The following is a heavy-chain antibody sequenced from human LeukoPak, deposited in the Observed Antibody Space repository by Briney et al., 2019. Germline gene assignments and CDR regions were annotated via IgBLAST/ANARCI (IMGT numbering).Heavy chain of an antibody. Sequence: ASVKVSCKASGYTFTSYGISWVRQAPGQGLEWMGWISAYNGNTNYAQKLQGRVTMTTDTSTSTAYMELRSLRSDDTAVYYCARDWDMPRDGYPTGDYWGQGTLVTVSS. CDR3: ARDWDMPRDGYPTGDY. D-gene: IGHD5-24*01. CDR1: GYTFTSYG. CDR2: ISAYNGNT. J-gene: IGHJ4*02. V-gene: IGHV1-18*01.